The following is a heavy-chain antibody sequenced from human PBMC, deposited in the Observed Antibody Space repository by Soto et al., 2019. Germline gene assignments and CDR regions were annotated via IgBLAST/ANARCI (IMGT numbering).Heavy chain of an antibody. V-gene: IGHV3-74*01. Sequence: EAQLVESGGGLVQPGGSLRLSCAASGFTFSSYWMHWVRQAPGKGLLWVSRINSDGSSTGYVDSVKGRFSISRDNAKNTLYLQMNSLKTEDTGVYWCTRGTRPYGMDVWGQGTTVTVSS. CDR2: INSDGSST. CDR3: TRGTRPYGMDV. D-gene: IGHD6-6*01. J-gene: IGHJ6*02. CDR1: GFTFSSYW.